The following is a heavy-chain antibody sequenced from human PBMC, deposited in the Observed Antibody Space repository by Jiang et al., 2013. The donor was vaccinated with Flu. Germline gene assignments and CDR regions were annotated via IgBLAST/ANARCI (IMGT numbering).Heavy chain of an antibody. D-gene: IGHD2-21*02. CDR2: INPSGGST. CDR3: ARAAYCGGDCYDWYFDL. V-gene: IGHV1-46*01. CDR1: GYTFTSYY. Sequence: GAEVKKPGASVKVSCKASGYTFTSYYMHWVRQAPGQGLEWMGIINPSGGSTSYAQKFQGRVTMTRDTSTSTVYMELSSLRSEDTAVYYCARAAYCGGDCYDWYFDLWGRGTLVTVSS. J-gene: IGHJ2*01.